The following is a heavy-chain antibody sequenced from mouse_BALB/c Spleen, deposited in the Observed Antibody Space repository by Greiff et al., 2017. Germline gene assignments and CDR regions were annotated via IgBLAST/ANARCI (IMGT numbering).Heavy chain of an antibody. CDR1: GYTFTDYA. J-gene: IGHJ4*01. Sequence: VQLQPSGAELVRPGVSVKISCKGSGYTFTDYAMHWVKQSHAKSLEWIGVISTYYGDASYNQKFKGKATMTVDKSSSTAYMELARLTSEDSAIYYCARRGSSYGYAMDYWGQGTSVTVSS. CDR3: ARRGSSYGYAMDY. D-gene: IGHD1-1*01. CDR2: ISTYYGDA. V-gene: IGHV1S137*01.